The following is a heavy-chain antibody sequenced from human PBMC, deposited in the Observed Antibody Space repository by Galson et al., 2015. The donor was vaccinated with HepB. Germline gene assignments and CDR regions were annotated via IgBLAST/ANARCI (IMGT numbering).Heavy chain of an antibody. D-gene: IGHD6-13*01. Sequence: QSGAEVKKPGESLRISCKGSGYSFTSYWISWVRQMPGKGLEWMGRIDPSDSYTNYSPSFQGHVTISADKSISTAYLQWSSLKASDTAMYYCARTYSSSPDDYYGMDVWGQGTTVTVSS. V-gene: IGHV5-10-1*01. J-gene: IGHJ6*02. CDR3: ARTYSSSPDDYYGMDV. CDR2: IDPSDSYT. CDR1: GYSFTSYW.